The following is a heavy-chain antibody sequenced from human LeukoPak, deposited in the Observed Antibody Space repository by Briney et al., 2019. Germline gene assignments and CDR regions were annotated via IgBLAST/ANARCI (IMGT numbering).Heavy chain of an antibody. D-gene: IGHD6-13*01. V-gene: IGHV3-30*02. Sequence: PGGSLRLSCAASRFTFSSYGMHWVRQAPGKGLEWVAFIRYDGSNKYYADSVKGRFTISRDNSKNTLYLQMNSLRAEDTAAYYCAKDLVGAAAGNPFDYWGQGTLVTVSS. J-gene: IGHJ4*02. CDR2: IRYDGSNK. CDR3: AKDLVGAAAGNPFDY. CDR1: RFTFSSYG.